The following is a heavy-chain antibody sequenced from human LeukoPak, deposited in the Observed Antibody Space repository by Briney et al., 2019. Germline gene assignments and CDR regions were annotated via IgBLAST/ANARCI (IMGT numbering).Heavy chain of an antibody. Sequence: GESLKISCKASGYSFTSYWIGWVRQMPGKGLEWMGIIDPSDSETRYTPSFQGQVTIPVDKSLTTAYVQWNSLKASDTAMYYCARQTAMGRSGDYWGQGTLVTVSS. CDR3: ARQTAMGRSGDY. CDR2: IDPSDSET. CDR1: GYSFTSYW. J-gene: IGHJ4*02. V-gene: IGHV5-51*01. D-gene: IGHD5-18*01.